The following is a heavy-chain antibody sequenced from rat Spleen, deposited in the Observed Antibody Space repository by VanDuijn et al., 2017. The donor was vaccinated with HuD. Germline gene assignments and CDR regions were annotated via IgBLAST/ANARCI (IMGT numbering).Heavy chain of an antibody. CDR2: ISYDGTAT. Sequence: EVQLVESGGGLVQPGGSLKLSCAASGFTFSAFPMAWVRQAPKKGLEWVASISYDGTATYYRDSVKGRFTISRDNAKSTLYLQMDSLRSEDTATYYCTTGERGFAYWGQGTLVTVSS. V-gene: IGHV5-20*01. CDR1: GFTFSAFP. CDR3: TTGERGFAY. J-gene: IGHJ3*01.